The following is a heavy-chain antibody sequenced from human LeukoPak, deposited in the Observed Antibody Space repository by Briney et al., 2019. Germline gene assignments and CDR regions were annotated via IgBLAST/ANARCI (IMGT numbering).Heavy chain of an antibody. CDR3: TTFLHYYDSSGYQITLDY. J-gene: IGHJ4*02. V-gene: IGHV3-15*01. Sequence: GGSLRLSCAASGFTFSNAWMSWVRQAPGKGLEWVGRIKSKTDGGTTDYAAPVKGRFTISRDDSKNTLYLQTNSLKTEDTAVYYCTTFLHYYDSSGYQITLDYWGQGTLVTVSS. D-gene: IGHD3-22*01. CDR2: IKSKTDGGTT. CDR1: GFTFSNAW.